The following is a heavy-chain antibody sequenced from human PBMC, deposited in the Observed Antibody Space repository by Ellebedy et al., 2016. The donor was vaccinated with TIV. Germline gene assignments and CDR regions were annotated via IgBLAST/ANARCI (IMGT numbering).Heavy chain of an antibody. Sequence: GESLKISCAASGFTFSTYWMTWVRQAPGRGLEWVANIKPDESEKNYVDSVRGRFTISRDSAKNSLYLQMNSLTAEDTAVYYCARVIVSGDRLASWGRGSLVTVSS. CDR3: ARVIVSGDRLAS. J-gene: IGHJ5*02. CDR1: GFTFSTYW. CDR2: IKPDESEK. D-gene: IGHD5/OR15-5a*01. V-gene: IGHV3-7*01.